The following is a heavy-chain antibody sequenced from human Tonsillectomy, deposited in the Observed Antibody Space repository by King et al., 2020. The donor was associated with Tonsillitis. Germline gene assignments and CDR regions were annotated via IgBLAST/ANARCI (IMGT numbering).Heavy chain of an antibody. D-gene: IGHD3-10*01. CDR1: GFPFSDSS. J-gene: IGHJ4*02. CDR3: VPGERGGEKRDD. Sequence: VQLVESGGDLVTPGGSLSLSCAASGFPFSDSSMSWIRQAPGKGLEWVSYISSSSSYTNYADSVKGRFTISRDNAKTSLYLQMNSLRAEDTAGEDGVPGERGGEKRDDGGQGTRGTVSA. CDR2: ISSSSSYT. V-gene: IGHV3-11*05.